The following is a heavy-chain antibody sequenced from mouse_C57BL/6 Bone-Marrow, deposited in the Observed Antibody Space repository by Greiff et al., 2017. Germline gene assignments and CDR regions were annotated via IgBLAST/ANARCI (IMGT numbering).Heavy chain of an antibody. D-gene: IGHD2-3*01. J-gene: IGHJ2*01. V-gene: IGHV1-50*01. CDR2: IDPSDSYT. Sequence: LQQPGAELVKPGASVKLSCKASGYTFTSYWMQWVKQRPGQGLEWIGEIDPSDSYTNYNQKFKGKATLTVDTSSSTAYMQLSSLTSEDSAVYYCARWLLRGFDYWGQGTTLTVSS. CDR3: ARWLLRGFDY. CDR1: GYTFTSYW.